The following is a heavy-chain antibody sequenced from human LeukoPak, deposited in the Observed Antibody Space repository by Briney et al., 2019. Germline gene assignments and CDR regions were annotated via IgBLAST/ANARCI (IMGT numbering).Heavy chain of an antibody. V-gene: IGHV3-11*06. CDR1: GFTFSDYY. CDR2: ISSSSSYT. CDR3: ARGRSITLLRGVAMSDGFDI. J-gene: IGHJ3*02. Sequence: GGSLRLSCAASGFTFSDYYMSWIRQAPGKGLEWVSYISSSSSYTNYADSVKGRFTISRDNAKNSLYLQMNGLRAEDTAVYYCARGRSITLLRGVAMSDGFDIWGQGAMVTVSS. D-gene: IGHD3-10*01.